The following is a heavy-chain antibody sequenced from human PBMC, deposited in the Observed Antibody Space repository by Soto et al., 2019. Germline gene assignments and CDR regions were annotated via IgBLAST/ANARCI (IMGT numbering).Heavy chain of an antibody. Sequence: GGSLRLSCAASGITFSSYAMSWVRQAPGRGLEWLSAVTGSGYTTYYADSVKGRFTISRDNSKNTLYLQMNSLRGEDTGVYYCAKDQHPYSGSFFGDFDSWGQGTLVTVSS. CDR1: GITFSSYA. D-gene: IGHD1-26*01. CDR3: AKDQHPYSGSFFGDFDS. J-gene: IGHJ4*02. V-gene: IGHV3-23*01. CDR2: VTGSGYTT.